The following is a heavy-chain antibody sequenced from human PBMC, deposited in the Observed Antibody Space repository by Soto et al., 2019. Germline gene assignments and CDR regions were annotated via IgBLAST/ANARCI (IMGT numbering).Heavy chain of an antibody. J-gene: IGHJ4*02. V-gene: IGHV3-33*05. Sequence: GGSLRLSCAASGFTFRSYGMHWVRQAPGKGLEWVGTISYDGSHSDYADSVQGRFTISKDFSKDTLYLQMNGLRAEDTAVYYCVRDTRYARSGVYWCQGSLVTVS. CDR3: VRDTRYARSGVY. CDR2: ISYDGSHS. D-gene: IGHD2-2*01. CDR1: GFTFRSYG.